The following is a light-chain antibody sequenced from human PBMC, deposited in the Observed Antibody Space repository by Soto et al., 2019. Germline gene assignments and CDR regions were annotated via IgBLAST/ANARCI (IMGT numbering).Light chain of an antibody. Sequence: EIVLTQSPATLSLSPGERATLSCRASQSVSSYLAWYQQKPGQAPRLLIYDASNRATGIPARFSGSGSGPDFTLTIRSLEPEDFAVYYSQQRSNWPPWTFGQGTKVEIK. CDR3: QQRSNWPPWT. V-gene: IGKV3-11*01. J-gene: IGKJ1*01. CDR2: DAS. CDR1: QSVSSY.